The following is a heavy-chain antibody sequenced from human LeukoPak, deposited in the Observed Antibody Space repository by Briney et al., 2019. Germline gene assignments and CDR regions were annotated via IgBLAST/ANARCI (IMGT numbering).Heavy chain of an antibody. CDR3: ARVTMVRGVIVQYYFDY. CDR1: GFTFSDYY. CDR2: INSDGSST. V-gene: IGHV3-74*01. J-gene: IGHJ4*02. D-gene: IGHD3-10*01. Sequence: GGSLRLSCAASGFTFSDYYMSWIRQAPGKGLEWVSRINSDGSSTSYADSVKGRFTISRDNAKNTLYLQMNSLRAEDTAVYYCARVTMVRGVIVQYYFDYWGQGTLVTVSS.